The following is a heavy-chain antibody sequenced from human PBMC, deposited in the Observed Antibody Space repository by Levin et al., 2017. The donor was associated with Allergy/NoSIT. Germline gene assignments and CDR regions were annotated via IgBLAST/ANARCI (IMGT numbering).Heavy chain of an antibody. Sequence: PGGSLRLSCAASGFTFSSYAMHWVRQAPGKGLEWVAVISYDGSNKYYADSVKGRFTISRDNSKNTLYLQMNSLRAEDTAVYYCARVGARYFDWDLDVWGQGTTVTVSS. J-gene: IGHJ6*02. CDR2: ISYDGSNK. V-gene: IGHV3-30*04. D-gene: IGHD3-9*01. CDR1: GFTFSSYA. CDR3: ARVGARYFDWDLDV.